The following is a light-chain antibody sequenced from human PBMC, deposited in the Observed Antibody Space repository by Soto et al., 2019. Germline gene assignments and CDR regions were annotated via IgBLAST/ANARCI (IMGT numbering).Light chain of an antibody. J-gene: IGKJ5*01. CDR1: QSVSND. V-gene: IGKV3-11*01. CDR2: DAS. CDR3: QQCSVWPIT. Sequence: IQLTQSPTTLSLSAGERATISCRASQSVSNDLACYQQKPGKAPRRLIYDASYWHTGIPARFSGSGSGTEFTLTISNLEPEDFAVYYCQQCSVWPITFGQGTRLEI.